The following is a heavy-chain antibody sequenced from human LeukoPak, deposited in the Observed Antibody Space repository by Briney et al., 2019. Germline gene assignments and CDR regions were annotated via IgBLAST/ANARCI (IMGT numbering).Heavy chain of an antibody. Sequence: GGSLRLSCAASGFTFSSYAMHWVRQAPGKGLEWVAVISYDGSNKYYADSVKGRFTISRDNFKNTLYLQMNSLRAEDTAVYYCASSRERYDDSSAYWFDPWGQGTLVTVSS. J-gene: IGHJ5*02. CDR1: GFTFSSYA. CDR2: ISYDGSNK. CDR3: ASSRERYDDSSAYWFDP. D-gene: IGHD3-22*01. V-gene: IGHV3-30*04.